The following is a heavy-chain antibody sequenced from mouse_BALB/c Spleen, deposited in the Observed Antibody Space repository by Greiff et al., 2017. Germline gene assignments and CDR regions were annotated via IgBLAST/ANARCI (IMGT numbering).Heavy chain of an antibody. D-gene: IGHD2-3*01. Sequence: EVQGVESGGGLVKPGGSLKLSCAASGFTFSSYAMSWVRQTPEKRLEWVASISSGGSTYYPDSVKGRFTISRDNARNILYLQMSSLRSEDTAMYYCARDGWLPFFYAMDYWGQGTSVTVSS. V-gene: IGHV5-6-5*01. CDR3: ARDGWLPFFYAMDY. CDR2: ISSGGST. J-gene: IGHJ4*01. CDR1: GFTFSSYA.